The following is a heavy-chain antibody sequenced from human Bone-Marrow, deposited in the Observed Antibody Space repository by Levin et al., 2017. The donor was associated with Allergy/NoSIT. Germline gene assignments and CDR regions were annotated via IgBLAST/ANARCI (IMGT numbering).Heavy chain of an antibody. CDR3: ARSSKSGFYYGLDV. CDR1: GFTFSDHY. CDR2: ISSSGFSI. V-gene: IGHV3-11*01. Sequence: GGSLRLSCAASGFTFSDHYMTWIRQRPGKGLEWVSYISSSGFSIHYADSVKGRVTISRDNAKKSMYLEMNSLGGEDTAVYYCARSSKSGFYYGLDVWAQGTTVTVFS. D-gene: IGHD4-11*01. J-gene: IGHJ6*02.